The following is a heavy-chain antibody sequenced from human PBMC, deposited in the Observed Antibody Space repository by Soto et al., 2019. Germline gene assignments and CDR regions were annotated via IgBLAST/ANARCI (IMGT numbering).Heavy chain of an antibody. CDR1: GFTFSSYA. CDR3: AKASKGDFWSGYTRDYYYYYMDV. Sequence: GGSLRLSCAASGFTFSSYAMSWVRQAPGKGLEWVSAISGSGGSTYYADSVKGRFTISRDNSKNTLYLQMNSLRAEDTAVYDCAKASKGDFWSGYTRDYYYYYMDVWGKGTTVTVSS. CDR2: ISGSGGST. J-gene: IGHJ6*03. V-gene: IGHV3-23*01. D-gene: IGHD3-3*01.